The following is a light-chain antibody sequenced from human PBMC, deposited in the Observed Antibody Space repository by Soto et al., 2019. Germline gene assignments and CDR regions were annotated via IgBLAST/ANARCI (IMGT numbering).Light chain of an antibody. CDR2: DVS. CDR1: GSDVGTFNR. CDR3: SSYTSSSTYV. J-gene: IGLJ1*01. V-gene: IGLV2-18*02. Sequence: QSVLTQPPSVSGSPGQSVAISCTGTGSDVGTFNRVSWYQQSPGTAPKLMIYDVSDRPSGVPDRFSGSKSGNTASLTISGLQAEDEAEYYCSSYTSSSTYVFGTGTKVTVL.